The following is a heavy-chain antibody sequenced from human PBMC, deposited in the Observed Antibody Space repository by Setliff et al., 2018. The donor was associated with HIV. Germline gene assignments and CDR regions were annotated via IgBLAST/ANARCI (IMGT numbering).Heavy chain of an antibody. J-gene: IGHJ5*02. CDR3: ARNVGGLRSAVNWFDP. CDR1: GGSISSSSYY. Sequence: SETLSLTCTVSGGSISSSSYYWSWIRQPAGKGLEWIGHIYASGSTNYNPSYNPSLKSRVTISVDTSKDQFSLKLNSVTATDTAVYYCARNVGGLRSAVNWFDPWGQGTLVTVSS. D-gene: IGHD4-17*01. V-gene: IGHV4-61*09. CDR2: IYASGST.